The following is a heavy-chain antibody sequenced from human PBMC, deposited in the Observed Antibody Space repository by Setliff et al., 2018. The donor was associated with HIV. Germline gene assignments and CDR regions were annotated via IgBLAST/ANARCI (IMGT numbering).Heavy chain of an antibody. V-gene: IGHV1-69*04. CDR3: ARDFHVLGYCSADSFPYDASDV. CDR1: GGTFSAYA. D-gene: IGHD2-15*01. CDR2: IISILGTP. J-gene: IGHJ3*01. Sequence: SVKVSCKASGGTFSAYAVNWVRQAPGRGLEWMGRIISILGTPNYSHKFQGRVTITADKSTTTTYMELSSLRSDDTAIYYCARDFHVLGYCSADSFPYDASDVWGQGTMVTVSS.